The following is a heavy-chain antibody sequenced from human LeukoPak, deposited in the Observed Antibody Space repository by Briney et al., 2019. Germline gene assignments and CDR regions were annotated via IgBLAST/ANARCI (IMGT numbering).Heavy chain of an antibody. CDR3: ARSSGWYDYFDY. CDR1: GYTFTTYY. Sequence: ASVKVSCKASGYTFTTYYMHWVRQAPGQGLEWMGIINPSDGRTTYAQKFQGRVTMTRDTSTSTVYMELSSLRSEDTAVYHCARSSGWYDYFDYWGQGTLVTVSS. J-gene: IGHJ4*02. D-gene: IGHD6-19*01. CDR2: INPSDGRT. V-gene: IGHV1-46*01.